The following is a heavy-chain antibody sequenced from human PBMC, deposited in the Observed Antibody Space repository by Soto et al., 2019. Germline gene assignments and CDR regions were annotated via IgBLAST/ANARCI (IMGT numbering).Heavy chain of an antibody. V-gene: IGHV3-11*01. D-gene: IGHD3-3*01. CDR1: GFTFSDYY. J-gene: IGHJ4*02. Sequence: PGGSLRLSCAASGFTFSDYYMSWIRQAPGKGLEWVSYISSSGSTIYYADSVKGRFTISRDNAKNSLYLQMNSLRAEDTAVYYCARELDFGVVITVLLGYWGQGTLVTVSS. CDR3: ARELDFGVVITVLLGY. CDR2: ISSSGSTI.